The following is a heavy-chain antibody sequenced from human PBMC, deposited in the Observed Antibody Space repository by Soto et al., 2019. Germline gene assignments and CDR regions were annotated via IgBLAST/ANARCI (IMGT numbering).Heavy chain of an antibody. V-gene: IGHV3-23*01. CDR1: GFTFSSYA. J-gene: IGHJ3*02. Sequence: EVQLLESGGGLVQPGGSLRLSCAASGFTFSSYAMSWVRQAPGKGLEWVSAISGSGGSTYYADSVKGRFTISRDNSKNTLYLQMNSLRAEDTAVYYCAKETEVWTQWLDALGAFDIWGQGTMVTVSS. CDR3: AKETEVWTQWLDALGAFDI. CDR2: ISGSGGST. D-gene: IGHD6-19*01.